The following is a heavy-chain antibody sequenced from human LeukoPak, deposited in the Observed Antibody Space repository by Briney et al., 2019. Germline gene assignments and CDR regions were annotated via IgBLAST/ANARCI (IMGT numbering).Heavy chain of an antibody. Sequence: ASVKVSCKASGGTFSSYAISWVRQAPGQGLEWMGGIIPIFGTANYAQKFQGRVTITADESTSTAYMELSSLRSEDTAVYYCVRDAEGAGISVNFWFDPWGQGTLVTVSS. J-gene: IGHJ5*02. V-gene: IGHV1-69*13. CDR1: GGTFSSYA. CDR2: IIPIFGTA. CDR3: VRDAEGAGISVNFWFDP. D-gene: IGHD1-14*01.